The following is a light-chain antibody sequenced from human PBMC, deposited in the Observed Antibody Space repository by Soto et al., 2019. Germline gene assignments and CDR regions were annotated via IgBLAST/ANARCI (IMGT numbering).Light chain of an antibody. CDR3: QSYDTRLSGYV. J-gene: IGLJ1*01. CDR1: SSNIGAGYD. Sequence: QSSITHSPSLSGAPGQRVTLSCTGSSSNIGAGYDVHWYQQPPGAAPKLLIYDNNNRPSGVPGRFSGSKSGASASLAITGLQAEDEADYYCQSYDTRLSGYVFGTGTKVTVL. CDR2: DNN. V-gene: IGLV1-40*03.